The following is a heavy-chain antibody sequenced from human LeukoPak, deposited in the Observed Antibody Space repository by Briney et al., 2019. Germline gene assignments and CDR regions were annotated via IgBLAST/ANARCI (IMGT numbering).Heavy chain of an antibody. J-gene: IGHJ4*02. CDR1: GCKIRTYA. CDR2: INHSGST. CDR3: ARNRDGYNSFDY. D-gene: IGHD5-24*01. Sequence: LRHSCEASGCKIRTYAMSSVRQTPEKGLERIGEINHSGSTNYNPSLKSRVTISVDTSKNHFSLKLSSVTAADTAVYYCARNRDGYNSFDYWSQGTLVTVSS. V-gene: IGHV4-34*09.